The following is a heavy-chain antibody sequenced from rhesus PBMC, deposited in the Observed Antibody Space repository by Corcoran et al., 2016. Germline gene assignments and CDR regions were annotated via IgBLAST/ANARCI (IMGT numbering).Heavy chain of an antibody. V-gene: IGHV4-173*01. Sequence: QLQLQESGPGLVKPSETLSLTCAVSGGSISSNYWSWIRQPPGMGLEWIGRISGSGGRTDYNPSLKIRGTMSTDTSKNQFARKLSSVTAADTAVYYWARRYSSLSTAYCDYWGQGVLVTVSS. D-gene: IGHD6-13*01. CDR2: ISGSGGRT. CDR1: GGSISSNY. J-gene: IGHJ4*01. CDR3: ARRYSSLSTAYCDY.